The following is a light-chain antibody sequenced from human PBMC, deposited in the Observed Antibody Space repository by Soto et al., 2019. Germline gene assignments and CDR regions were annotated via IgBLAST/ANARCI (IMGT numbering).Light chain of an antibody. CDR2: GNT. Sequence: QSVLTQPPSVSGAPGQRVTISCTWSSSNIGAGYDVHWYQQLPGRASKVLIYGNTNRPSGVPDRVSGSKSGTSASLAITRLQAEDEADYYCLSFDSSLSVVFGGGTKLAVL. CDR1: SSNIGAGYD. CDR3: LSFDSSLSVV. J-gene: IGLJ2*01. V-gene: IGLV1-40*01.